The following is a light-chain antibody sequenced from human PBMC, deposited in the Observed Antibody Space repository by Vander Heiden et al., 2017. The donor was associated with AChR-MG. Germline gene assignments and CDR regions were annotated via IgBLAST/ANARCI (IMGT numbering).Light chain of an antibody. CDR2: QDN. J-gene: IGLJ2*01. CDR3: QAWDSGTVV. Sequence: SYELTQPPSVSVSPGQTASITRSGDKLGERYACWYQQKPGQSPVLVIYQDNKRPSGIPERFSGSNSGNTATLTISGTQAMDEADYYCQAWDSGTVVFGGGTKLTVL. V-gene: IGLV3-1*01. CDR1: KLGERY.